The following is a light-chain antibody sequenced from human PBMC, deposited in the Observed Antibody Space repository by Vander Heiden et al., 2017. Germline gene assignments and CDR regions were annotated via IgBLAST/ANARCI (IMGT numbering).Light chain of an antibody. V-gene: IGLV2-14*01. CDR2: DVN. J-gene: IGLJ1*01. CDR1: SGDIGSYHY. CDR3: CSYTGRSTLYV. Sequence: QSALTQPASVAGSPGQSITISCTGSSGDIGSYHYVSWYQQHPGKAPKVIIYDVNHRPSGISNRFSGSRSGNTASLTISGLQAEDEADYYCCSYTGRSTLYVFGTGTKVTVL.